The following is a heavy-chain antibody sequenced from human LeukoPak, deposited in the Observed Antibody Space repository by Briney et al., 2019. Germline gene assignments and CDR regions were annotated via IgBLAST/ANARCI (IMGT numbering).Heavy chain of an antibody. J-gene: IGHJ2*01. CDR2: IFTSGST. V-gene: IGHV4-4*07. CDR3: ARMVNHGPWYFDL. CDR1: GASMSPYH. D-gene: IGHD5-18*01. Sequence: SETLSLTCTVSGASMSPYHWSWIRQPAGKGLEWIGRIFTSGSTNYNSSLKSRVTMSLDTSKNQFSLRLSSVTAADTAVYYCARMVNHGPWYFDLWGRGTLVTVSS.